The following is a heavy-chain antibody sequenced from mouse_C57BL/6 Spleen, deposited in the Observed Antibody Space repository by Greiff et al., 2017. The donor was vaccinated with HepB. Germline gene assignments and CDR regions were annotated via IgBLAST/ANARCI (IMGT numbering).Heavy chain of an antibody. CDR3: ARRTYSYWYFDV. J-gene: IGHJ1*03. Sequence: DVQLQESGPELVKPGASVKIPCKASGYTFTDYNMDWVKQSHGKSLEWIGDINPNNGGTIYNQKFKGKATLTVDKSSSTAYMELRSLTSEDTAVYYCARRTYSYWYFDVWGTGTTVTVSS. D-gene: IGHD2-10*01. V-gene: IGHV1-18*01. CDR2: INPNNGGT. CDR1: GYTFTDYN.